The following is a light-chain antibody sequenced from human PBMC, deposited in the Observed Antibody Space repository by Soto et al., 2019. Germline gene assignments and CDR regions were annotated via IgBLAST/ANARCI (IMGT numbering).Light chain of an antibody. J-gene: IGKJ5*01. Sequence: DVVMTQSPLSLPVTLGQPASISCRSNQSLVHSDGIAYFSWFQQRTGRSPRSLIYKVSNRDSGVPARFSGSGSGTDFALKISRVEAEDVGVYYCMQGTHWPITFGQGTRLDIK. CDR1: QSLVHSDGIAY. CDR2: KVS. CDR3: MQGTHWPIT. V-gene: IGKV2-30*02.